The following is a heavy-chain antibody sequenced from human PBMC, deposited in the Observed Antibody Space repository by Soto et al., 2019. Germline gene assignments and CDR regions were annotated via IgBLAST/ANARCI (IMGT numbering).Heavy chain of an antibody. CDR1: GYTFTNYG. D-gene: IGHD5-18*01. CDR2: INAYNGNT. J-gene: IGHJ4*02. CDR3: ARHQAMAQLDY. V-gene: IGHV1-18*01. Sequence: QVQLVQSGAEVKKPGASVKVSCKASGYTFTNYGISWVRQAPGQGLEWMGWINAYNGNTKYAQKLQGRVTMTTDTSTSPAYMGLRSLRSDDTAVYYCARHQAMAQLDYWGQGTLVTVSS.